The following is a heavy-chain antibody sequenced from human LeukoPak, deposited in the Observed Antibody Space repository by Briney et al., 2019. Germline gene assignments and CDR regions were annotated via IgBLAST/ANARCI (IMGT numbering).Heavy chain of an antibody. J-gene: IGHJ6*03. Sequence: SVKVSCKASGGTFSSYAISWVRQAPGQGLEWMGGIIPIFGTANYAQKFQGRVTITADESTSTAYMELSSLRSEDTAVYYCAIVVVPAAILGGGYYYYYCMDVWGKGTTVTVSS. V-gene: IGHV1-69*13. CDR3: AIVVVPAAILGGGYYYYYCMDV. CDR2: IIPIFGTA. D-gene: IGHD2-2*02. CDR1: GGTFSSYA.